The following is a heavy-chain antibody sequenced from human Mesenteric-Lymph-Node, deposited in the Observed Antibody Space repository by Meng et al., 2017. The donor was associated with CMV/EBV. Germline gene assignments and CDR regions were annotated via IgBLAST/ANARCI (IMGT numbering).Heavy chain of an antibody. V-gene: IGHV3-53*01. CDR2: IYSGGST. CDR1: GFTVSSNH. J-gene: IGHJ4*02. Sequence: GESLKISCAASGFTVSSNHMSWVRQAPGKGLEWVSVIYSGGSTYYADSVKGQFTISRDNSKNTLYLQMNSLRAEDTAVYYCARTLVVPAAIRYWGQGTLVTVSS. CDR3: ARTLVVPAAIRY. D-gene: IGHD2-2*01.